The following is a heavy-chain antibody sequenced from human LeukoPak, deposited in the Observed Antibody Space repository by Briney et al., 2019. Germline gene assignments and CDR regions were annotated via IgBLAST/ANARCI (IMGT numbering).Heavy chain of an antibody. D-gene: IGHD6-19*01. Sequence: SETLSLTCTVSGGSISSTSYYWGWIRQPPGKGLEWIGNIYYSGDTYYNSALKSRVTVSVDTSKNQFSLKLRSVTAADTAVYYCARQWGSGWYGEKYYYYGMDVWSQGTTATVSS. V-gene: IGHV4-39*01. CDR1: GGSISSTSYY. J-gene: IGHJ6*02. CDR2: IYYSGDT. CDR3: ARQWGSGWYGEKYYYYGMDV.